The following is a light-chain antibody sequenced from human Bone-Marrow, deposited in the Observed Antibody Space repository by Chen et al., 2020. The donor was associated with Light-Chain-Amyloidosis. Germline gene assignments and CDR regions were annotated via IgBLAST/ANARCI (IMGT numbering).Light chain of an antibody. V-gene: IGLV6-57*01. CDR3: QSYEGSSQGV. J-gene: IGLJ3*02. CDR1: SGSIATNY. Sequence: NFMLTQPHSVSESPGKTVIISCTRSSGSIATNYVQWYQQRPGRSPTTVIYEDDQRPSRVPDRFDGFSGRSYHSDPLTSFGLKTEDEADYYCQSYEGSSQGVFGGGTKLPVL. CDR2: EDD.